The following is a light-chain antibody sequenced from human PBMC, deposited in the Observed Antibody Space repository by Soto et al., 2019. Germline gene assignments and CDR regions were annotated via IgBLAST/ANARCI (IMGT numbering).Light chain of an antibody. V-gene: IGLV1-40*01. J-gene: IGLJ2*01. CDR3: QSYDTSLSGWV. Sequence: QSVLTQPPSVSGAPGQRVTISCTGSSSNLGAGYTLHWYRQLPGTAPKLIIYDNNNRPSGVPDRFSGSKSGTSASLAITGLEAEDEAEYYCQSYDTSLSGWVFGGGTKLTVL. CDR2: DNN. CDR1: SSNLGAGYT.